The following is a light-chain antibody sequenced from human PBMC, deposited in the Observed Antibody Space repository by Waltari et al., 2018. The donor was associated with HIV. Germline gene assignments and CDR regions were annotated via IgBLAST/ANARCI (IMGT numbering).Light chain of an antibody. V-gene: IGKV2-30*01. CDR2: KIS. J-gene: IGKJ1*01. CDR1: QSLIYTDGNTY. Sequence: EAVLTQSPVSLSVALGRPASISCRSSQSLIYTDGNTYLNWFHQRPGQSPRRLIYKISNRDSGVPDRFSASGSVTEFTLHISRVEAKDVGIFYCMQSTHWPGTFGQGTKVEIQ. CDR3: MQSTHWPGT.